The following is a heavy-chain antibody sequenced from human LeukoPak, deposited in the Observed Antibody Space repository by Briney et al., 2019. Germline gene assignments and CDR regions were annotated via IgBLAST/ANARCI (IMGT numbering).Heavy chain of an antibody. Sequence: PGGSLRLSCAASGFTFNNYAMHWVRQAPGKGLEWVANIKQDGGDKYYVDSVKGRFTISRDNAKNSLYLQMNSLRAEDTAVYHCARRITIFAPYYMDVWGKGTAVTVSS. J-gene: IGHJ6*03. D-gene: IGHD3-3*01. CDR1: GFTFNNYA. V-gene: IGHV3-7*01. CDR2: IKQDGGDK. CDR3: ARRITIFAPYYMDV.